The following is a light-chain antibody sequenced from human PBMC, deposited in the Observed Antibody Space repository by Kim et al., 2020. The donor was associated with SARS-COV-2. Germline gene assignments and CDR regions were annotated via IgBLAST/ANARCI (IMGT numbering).Light chain of an antibody. CDR2: QNA. CDR3: QAWDRSTVI. V-gene: IGLV3-1*01. J-gene: IGLJ2*01. Sequence: SYELTQPPSVSVSPGQTVSITCSGDKLEDKNTCWYQQKPGQSPVMVIYQNAKRAPGIPERFSGSNSGNTATLTISGAPAIDEADYYCQAWDRSTVIFGGG. CDR1: KLEDKN.